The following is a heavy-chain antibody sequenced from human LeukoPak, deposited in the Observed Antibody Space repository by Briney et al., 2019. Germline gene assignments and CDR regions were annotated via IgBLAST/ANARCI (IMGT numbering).Heavy chain of an antibody. V-gene: IGHV3-21*06. D-gene: IGHD3-10*01. J-gene: IGHJ4*02. Sequence: GETLRLSCAASGFTISSYIMNWVRRAPGKGLEWVSSITSRSSYIYYADSVKGRFTISRDNAKNTLYLQMNSLRAEDTALYYCARAPGGTMVLDYWGQGTLVTVS. CDR3: ARAPGGTMVLDY. CDR1: GFTISSYI. CDR2: ITSRSSYI.